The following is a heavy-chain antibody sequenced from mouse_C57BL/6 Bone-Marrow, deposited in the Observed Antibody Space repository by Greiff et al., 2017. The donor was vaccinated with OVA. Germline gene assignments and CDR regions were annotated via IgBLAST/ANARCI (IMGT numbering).Heavy chain of an antibody. CDR2: IYPSDSET. CDR1: GYTFTSYW. CDR3: ARERVLGGFAY. J-gene: IGHJ3*01. V-gene: IGHV1-61*01. Sequence: QVQLQQPGAELVRPGSSVKLSCKASGYTFTSYWMDWVKQRPGQGLEWIGNIYPSDSETHYNQKFKDKATLTVDKSSSTAYMQLSSLTSEDSAVCYCARERVLGGFAYWGQGTLVTVSA. D-gene: IGHD3-3*01.